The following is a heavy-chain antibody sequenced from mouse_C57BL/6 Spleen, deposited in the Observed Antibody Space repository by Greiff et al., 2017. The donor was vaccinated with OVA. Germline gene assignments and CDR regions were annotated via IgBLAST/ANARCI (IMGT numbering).Heavy chain of an antibody. V-gene: IGHV1-15*01. J-gene: IGHJ3*01. CDR1: GYTFTDYE. Sequence: VQLQQSGAELVRPGASVTLSCKASGYTFTDYEMHWVKQTPVHGLEWIGAIDPETGGTAYNQKFKGKAILTADKSSSTAYIELRSLTSEDSAVYYCTREGSNWFAYWGQGTLVTVSA. D-gene: IGHD1-1*01. CDR3: TREGSNWFAY. CDR2: IDPETGGT.